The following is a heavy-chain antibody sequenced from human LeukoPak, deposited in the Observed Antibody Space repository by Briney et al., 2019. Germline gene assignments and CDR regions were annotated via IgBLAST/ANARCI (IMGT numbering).Heavy chain of an antibody. CDR1: GFTFSRYW. J-gene: IGHJ1*01. CDR2: ISGSGGST. Sequence: GGSLRLSCAASGFTFSRYWMAWVRQAPGKGLEWVSVISGSGGSTYYTDSVKGRFTISRDNSKSTLYLQMNSLRAEDTAIYYCAKDSLVGAGTDFQHWGQGTLVTVSS. V-gene: IGHV3-23*01. D-gene: IGHD6-13*01. CDR3: AKDSLVGAGTDFQH.